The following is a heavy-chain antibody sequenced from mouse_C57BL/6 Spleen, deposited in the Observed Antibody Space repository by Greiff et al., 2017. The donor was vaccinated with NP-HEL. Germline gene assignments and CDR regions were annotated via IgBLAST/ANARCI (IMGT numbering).Heavy chain of an antibody. CDR1: GYTFTSYW. CDR3: ARSDYGSSYDAMDY. Sequence: QVQLKQPGAELVKPGASVKLSCKASGYTFTSYWMQWVKQRPGQGLEWIGEIDPSDSYTNYNQKFKGKATLTVDTSSSTAYMQLSSLTSEDSAVYYCARSDYGSSYDAMDYWGQGTSVTVSS. V-gene: IGHV1-50*01. CDR2: IDPSDSYT. D-gene: IGHD1-1*01. J-gene: IGHJ4*01.